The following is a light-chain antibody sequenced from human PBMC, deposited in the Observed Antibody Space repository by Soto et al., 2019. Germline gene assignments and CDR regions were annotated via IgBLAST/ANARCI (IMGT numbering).Light chain of an antibody. CDR2: EVS. CDR1: SSDVGGYNS. J-gene: IGLJ2*01. Sequence: QSALTQPPSASGSPGQSVTISCTGTSSDVGGYNSVSWYQQHPGKAPKLMIYEVSKRPSGVPDRFSGSKSGNTASLTVSGLRAEDGAGYYCSSYAGSNNLVFGGGTQLTVL. CDR3: SSYAGSNNLV. V-gene: IGLV2-8*01.